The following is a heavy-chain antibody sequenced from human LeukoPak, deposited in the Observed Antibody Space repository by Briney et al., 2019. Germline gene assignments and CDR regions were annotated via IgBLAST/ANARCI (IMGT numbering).Heavy chain of an antibody. CDR1: GYTFTGYY. V-gene: IGHV1-2*02. CDR2: INPNSGGT. Sequence: ASVKVSCKTSGYTFTGYYMHWVRQAPGKGLEWMGWINPNSGGTNYPQKFQGRVTMTRDTSITTAYMELSSLRSDDTAVYYCARAVVRYYYDRSGYYLDFDFWGQGTLVTVSS. CDR3: ARAVVRYYYDRSGYYLDFDF. D-gene: IGHD3-22*01. J-gene: IGHJ4*02.